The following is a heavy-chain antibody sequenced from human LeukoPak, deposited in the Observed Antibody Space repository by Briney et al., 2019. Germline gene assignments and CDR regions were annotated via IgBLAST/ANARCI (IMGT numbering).Heavy chain of an antibody. J-gene: IGHJ6*02. CDR3: ARGRIAKIVVVHSFSYGMDV. D-gene: IGHD3-22*01. Sequence: SETLSLTCTVFGGSFTDYFWTWIRHSPGKGLEWIGEINDYTGDTNYNPSLNSRVSISLEKSKNQFSLELRSVTAADTAVYYRARGRIAKIVVVHSFSYGMDVWGQGTTVTVPS. CDR2: INDYTGDT. CDR1: GGSFTDYF. V-gene: IGHV4-34*01.